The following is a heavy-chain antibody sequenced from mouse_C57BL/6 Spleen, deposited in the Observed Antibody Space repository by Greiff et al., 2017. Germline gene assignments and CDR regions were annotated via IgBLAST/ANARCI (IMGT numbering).Heavy chain of an antibody. CDR2: IDPETGGT. CDR1: GYTFTDYE. Sequence: VQLQQSGAELVRPGASVTLSCKASGYTFTDYEMHWVKQTPVHGLEWIGAIDPETGGTAYNQKFKGKAILTADKSSSTADMVLRILTSEDSAVYYWTPFYAMDDWGQGTSVTVSS. J-gene: IGHJ4*01. V-gene: IGHV1-15*01. CDR3: TPFYAMDD.